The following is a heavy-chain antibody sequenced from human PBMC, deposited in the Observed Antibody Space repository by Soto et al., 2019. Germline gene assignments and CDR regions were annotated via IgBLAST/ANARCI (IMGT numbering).Heavy chain of an antibody. CDR1: GGSFRDYY. CDR3: ARGRDAYKGGNY. J-gene: IGHJ4*02. Sequence: QVQLQQWGAGLLKPPETLSLTCAVYGGSFRDYYSSWIRQSPEKGLEWMGEIHPSGSTNYNPSLESRVTISLDTSKNELSLKLTSVTAADTAVYYCARGRDAYKGGNYWGQGTLVTVSS. D-gene: IGHD3-16*01. V-gene: IGHV4-34*02. CDR2: IHPSGST.